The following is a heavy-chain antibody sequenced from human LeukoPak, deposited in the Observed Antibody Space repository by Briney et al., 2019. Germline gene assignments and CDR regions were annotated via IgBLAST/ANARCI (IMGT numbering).Heavy chain of an antibody. D-gene: IGHD3-16*02. CDR1: GFTFSSYS. Sequence: GGSLRLSCAASGFTFSSYSMNWVRQAPGKGLEWVAVISYDGSNKYYADSVKGRFTISRDNSKNTLYLQMNSLRAEDTAVYYCAKDAGLRLGELSAYFDYWGQGTLVTVSS. V-gene: IGHV3-30*18. J-gene: IGHJ4*02. CDR3: AKDAGLRLGELSAYFDY. CDR2: ISYDGSNK.